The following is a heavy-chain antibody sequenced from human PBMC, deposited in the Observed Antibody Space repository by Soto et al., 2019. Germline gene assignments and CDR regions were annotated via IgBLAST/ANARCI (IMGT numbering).Heavy chain of an antibody. D-gene: IGHD1-26*01. CDR1: GFTLNNYF. CDR3: ARNWREDYYGMDV. Sequence: GGSLRLSCAASGFTLNNYFMSWIRQAPGKGLEWVANIKQDGSEIYYVDSVKGRFTISRDNAKNSLYLQMSGLRAEDTAVYYCARNWREDYYGMDVWGQGTTVTVSS. V-gene: IGHV3-7*03. J-gene: IGHJ6*02. CDR2: IKQDGSEI.